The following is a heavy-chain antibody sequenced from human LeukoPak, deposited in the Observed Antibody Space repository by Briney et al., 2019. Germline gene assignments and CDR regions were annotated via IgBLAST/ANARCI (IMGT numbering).Heavy chain of an antibody. CDR1: GGSISSGSYY. CDR2: IYTSGST. J-gene: IGHJ4*02. CDR3: ARQEEAALFDY. V-gene: IGHV4-61*02. Sequence: SQTLSLTCTVSGGSISSGSYYWSWIRQPAGKGLEWIGRIYTSGSTNYNPSLKSRVTISVDTSKNQFSLKLSSVTAADTAVYYCARQEEAALFDYWGQGTLVTVSS.